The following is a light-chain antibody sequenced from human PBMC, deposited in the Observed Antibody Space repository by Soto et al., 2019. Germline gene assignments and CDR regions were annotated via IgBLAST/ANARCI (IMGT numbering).Light chain of an antibody. CDR1: QSVSSN. V-gene: IGKV3-15*01. CDR2: GTS. CDR3: QQYNNWPLT. Sequence: EIVMTQSPATLSVSPGERATLSCRASQSVSSNFAWYQQKPGQAPRLLIYGTSTKATGVPARFSGSGSGTEFNLTINSLQSEDFAVYYCQQYNNWPLTFGGGTKVEIK. J-gene: IGKJ4*01.